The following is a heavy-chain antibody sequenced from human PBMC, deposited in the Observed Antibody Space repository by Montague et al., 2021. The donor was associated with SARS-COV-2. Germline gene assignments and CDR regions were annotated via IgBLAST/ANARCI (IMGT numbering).Heavy chain of an antibody. CDR1: GFTFDDYA. V-gene: IGHV3-9*01. D-gene: IGHD5-24*01. J-gene: IGHJ3*02. CDR2: ISWNSGSI. CDR3: AKLPYERWLQSRKRRDAFDI. Sequence: SLRLSCAASGFTFDDYAMHWVRRAPGKGLEWVSGISWNSGSIGYADSVKGRFTISRDSAKNSLYLQMNSLRAEDTALYYCAKLPYERWLQSRKRRDAFDIWGQGTMVTVSS.